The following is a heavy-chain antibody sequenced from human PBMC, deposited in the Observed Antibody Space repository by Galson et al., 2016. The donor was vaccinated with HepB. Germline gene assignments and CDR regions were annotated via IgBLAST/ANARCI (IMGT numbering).Heavy chain of an antibody. D-gene: IGHD3-10*01. CDR1: GISFTTGRMR. V-gene: IGHV2-70*04. Sequence: PALVTPTPTLTLTCAFSGISFTTGRMRVSWIRQPPGRALEWLAHIDWDDDKFYSTSLKTRLTITKDTSKNQVVLTMTNVDPVDTATNYCARNRGKEAFDIWGPWTVVTVSS. J-gene: IGHJ3*02. CDR2: IDWDDDK. CDR3: ARNRGKEAFDI.